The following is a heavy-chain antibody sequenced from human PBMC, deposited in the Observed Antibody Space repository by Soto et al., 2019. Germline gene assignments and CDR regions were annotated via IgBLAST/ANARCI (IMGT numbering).Heavy chain of an antibody. CDR1: GFTFSSYA. J-gene: IGHJ6*02. Sequence: PLGGSLRLSCAASGFTFSSYAMHWVRQAPGKGLEWVAVISYDGSNKYYADSVKGRFTISRDNSKNTLYLQMNSLRAEDTAVYYCARGADPSCCSHYGMDVWGQGTTVTVSS. CDR2: ISYDGSNK. V-gene: IGHV3-30-3*01. D-gene: IGHD2-15*01. CDR3: ARGADPSCCSHYGMDV.